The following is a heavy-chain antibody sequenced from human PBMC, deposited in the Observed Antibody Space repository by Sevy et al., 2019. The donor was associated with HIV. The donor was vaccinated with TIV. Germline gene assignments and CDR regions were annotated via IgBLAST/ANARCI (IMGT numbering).Heavy chain of an antibody. D-gene: IGHD1-26*01. CDR2: ISSSGSTI. V-gene: IGHV3-11*01. CDR3: ARGAASSSARHRNAFDI. Sequence: GGSLRLSCAASGFTFSDYYMSWIRQAPGKGLEWVSYISSSGSTIYYADSVKGRFTISRDNARNSLFLQMNSLRAEDPAVYYCARGAASSSARHRNAFDIWGQGTLVTVSS. CDR1: GFTFSDYY. J-gene: IGHJ3*02.